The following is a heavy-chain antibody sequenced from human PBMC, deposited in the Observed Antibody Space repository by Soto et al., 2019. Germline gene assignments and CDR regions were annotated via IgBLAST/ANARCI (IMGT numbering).Heavy chain of an antibody. D-gene: IGHD3-22*01. Sequence: GGSLRLSCAASGFTFSSYGMHWVRQAPGKGLEWVAVISYDGSNKYYADSVKGRFTISRDNSKSTLYLQMNSLRAEDTAVYYCAKGSHYYDSSGYQDFDYWGQGTLVTVSS. J-gene: IGHJ4*02. CDR2: ISYDGSNK. V-gene: IGHV3-30*18. CDR3: AKGSHYYDSSGYQDFDY. CDR1: GFTFSSYG.